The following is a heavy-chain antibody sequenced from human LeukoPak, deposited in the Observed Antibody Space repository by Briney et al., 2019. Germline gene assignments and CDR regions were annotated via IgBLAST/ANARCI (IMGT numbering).Heavy chain of an antibody. CDR1: GFTFSSYW. J-gene: IGHJ4*02. CDR2: INSDGSST. CDR3: AREPYYGSGSYPDY. Sequence: PGGSLRLSCAASGFTFSSYWMHWVRQAPGKGLVWVSRINSDGSSTSYADSVKGRFTISRDNAKNTQYLQMNSLRAEDTAVYYCAREPYYGSGSYPDYWGQGTLVTVSS. D-gene: IGHD3-10*01. V-gene: IGHV3-74*01.